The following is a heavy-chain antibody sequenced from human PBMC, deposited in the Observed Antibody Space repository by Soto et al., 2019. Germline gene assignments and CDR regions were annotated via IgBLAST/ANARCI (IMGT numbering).Heavy chain of an antibody. CDR3: ARDGQYRTDGFDI. Sequence: EAQLLESGGELIQPGGSLRLSCAASGFTYSSHGMSWVRQAPGKGLEWIAGLSRGGGSTYYTDSVKGRFTISRDNSKNSLYLIMNSVRVEDTALDYCARDGQYRTDGFDIWGQGKMVTVSS. V-gene: IGHV3-23*01. CDR1: GFTYSSHG. J-gene: IGHJ3*02. D-gene: IGHD5-12*01. CDR2: LSRGGGST.